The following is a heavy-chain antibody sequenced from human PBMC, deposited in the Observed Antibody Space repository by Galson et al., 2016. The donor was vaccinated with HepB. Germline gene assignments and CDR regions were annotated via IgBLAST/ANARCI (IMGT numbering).Heavy chain of an antibody. D-gene: IGHD3-9*01. CDR2: IIPIFATA. CDR3: SRSPQDNDLSTGYHLDYYYYGMDV. J-gene: IGHJ6*02. V-gene: IGHV1-69*13. CDR1: GGTFSNYV. Sequence: SVKVSCKASGGTFSNYVISWVRQAPGQGLEWMGGIIPIFATANYTQKFQGRVSFTADESTNTAYMELSSLKSEDTALYFCSRSPQDNDLSTGYHLDYYYYGMDVWGQGTTVIVSS.